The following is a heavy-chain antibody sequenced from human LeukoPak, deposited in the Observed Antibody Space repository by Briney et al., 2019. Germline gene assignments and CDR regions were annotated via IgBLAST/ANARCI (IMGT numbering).Heavy chain of an antibody. CDR2: IYPGDSDT. V-gene: IGHV5-51*01. CDR3: AVEVVTSGFDAFDV. Sequence: KVGESLQISCQGSGYTFSNYWIGWVRQMPGKGLEWLGIIYPGDSDTRYSPSFQGQVTISADKSISTAYLQWSSLTASDTAMYYCAVEVVTSGFDAFDVWGQGTMVTVS. J-gene: IGHJ3*01. CDR1: GYTFSNYW. D-gene: IGHD3-16*02.